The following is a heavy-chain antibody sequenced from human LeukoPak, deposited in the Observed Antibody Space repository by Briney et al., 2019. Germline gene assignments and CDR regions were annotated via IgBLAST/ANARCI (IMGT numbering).Heavy chain of an antibody. Sequence: ASVKVSCKASGYTFTSYYMHWVRQAPGQGLEWMGIINPSGGSTSYAQKFQGRVTMTRDMSTSTVYMELSSLRSEDTAVYYCAKVVGGGPRGHYYYMDVWGKGTTVTVSS. D-gene: IGHD2-15*01. J-gene: IGHJ6*03. CDR3: AKVVGGGPRGHYYYMDV. V-gene: IGHV1-46*03. CDR2: INPSGGST. CDR1: GYTFTSYY.